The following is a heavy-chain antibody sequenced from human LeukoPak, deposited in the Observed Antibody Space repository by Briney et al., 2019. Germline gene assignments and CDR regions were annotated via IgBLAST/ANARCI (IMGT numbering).Heavy chain of an antibody. D-gene: IGHD3-16*01. Sequence: PGGSLRLSCAASGFSFSSYAMGWVRQAPGKGLEWVSSISGSGGVTSYADSVEGRFTISRDNSNNTLYLQMNSLRAEDTAVYYCAKRVGGVNNFDYWGQGTLVTVSS. CDR2: ISGSGGVT. V-gene: IGHV3-23*01. CDR3: AKRVGGVNNFDY. J-gene: IGHJ4*02. CDR1: GFSFSSYA.